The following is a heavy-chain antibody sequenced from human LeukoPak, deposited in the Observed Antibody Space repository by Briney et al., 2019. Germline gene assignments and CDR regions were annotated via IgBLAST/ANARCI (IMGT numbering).Heavy chain of an antibody. J-gene: IGHJ4*02. CDR1: GFTFSSFA. CDR2: ISKNGRNT. CDR3: AREDYGSGSYPLDY. Sequence: PGGSLSLSYAASGFTFSSFALHWVRQAPGKGLEYVSAISKNGRNTYYANSVKGRFTISRDNSKNTRYLQMGSLRAEDMAVYYCAREDYGSGSYPLDYWGQGAPVTVSS. V-gene: IGHV3-64*01. D-gene: IGHD3-10*01.